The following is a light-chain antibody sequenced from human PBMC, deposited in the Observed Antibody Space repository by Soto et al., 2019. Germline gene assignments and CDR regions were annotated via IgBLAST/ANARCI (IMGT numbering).Light chain of an antibody. V-gene: IGLV2-14*01. J-gene: IGLJ1*01. CDR3: SSYTSASVPYV. Sequence: QSALTQPASVSGSPGQSITISCTGTSSDVGGYNFVSWYQQHPGKAPKLMIYEVSNRPSGVSNRFSGSKSGSTASLIISWLQAEDEADYYCSSYTSASVPYVFGTGTKLTVL. CDR1: SSDVGGYNF. CDR2: EVS.